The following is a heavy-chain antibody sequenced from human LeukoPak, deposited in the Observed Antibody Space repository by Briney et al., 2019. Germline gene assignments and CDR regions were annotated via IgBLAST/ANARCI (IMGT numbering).Heavy chain of an antibody. V-gene: IGHV1-8*01. D-gene: IGHD1-14*01. CDR2: INPNSGNT. J-gene: IGHJ6*03. CDR3: ARVSTTLHYYYMDV. Sequence: ASVKVSCKASGYTFTSYDINWVRQATGQGLEWMGWINPNSGNTGYAQKFQGRVTMTRNTSISTAYMELSSLRSEDTAVYYCARVSTTLHYYYMDVWGKGTTVTVSS. CDR1: GYTFTSYD.